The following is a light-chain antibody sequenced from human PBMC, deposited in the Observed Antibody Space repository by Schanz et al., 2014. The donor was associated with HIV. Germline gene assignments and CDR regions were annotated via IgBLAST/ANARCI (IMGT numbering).Light chain of an antibody. Sequence: DIVMTQSPDSLAVSLGERATIHCKSSQSVLYSSNNESYLAWYQQKPGQPPKMLIYWASTRESGVPDRFSGSGSGTDFTLTISSLQAEDVAIYYCQQYYIAPHTFGQGTKLEI. V-gene: IGKV4-1*01. CDR3: QQYYIAPHT. CDR1: QSVLYSSNNESY. CDR2: WAS. J-gene: IGKJ2*01.